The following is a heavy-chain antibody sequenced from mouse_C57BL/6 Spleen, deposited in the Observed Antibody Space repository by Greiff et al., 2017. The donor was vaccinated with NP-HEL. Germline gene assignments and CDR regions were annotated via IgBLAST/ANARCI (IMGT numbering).Heavy chain of an antibody. CDR1: GYTFTSYW. Sequence: QVQLKQPGAELVMPGASVKLSCKASGYTFTSYWMHWVKQRPGQGLEWIGEIDPSDSYTNYNQKFKGKSTLTVDKSSSTAYMQLSSLTAEDSAVDYCASGGTSYYAKDYWGQGTSVTVSS. CDR3: ASGGTSYYAKDY. V-gene: IGHV1-69*01. CDR2: IDPSDSYT. J-gene: IGHJ4*01. D-gene: IGHD3-3*01.